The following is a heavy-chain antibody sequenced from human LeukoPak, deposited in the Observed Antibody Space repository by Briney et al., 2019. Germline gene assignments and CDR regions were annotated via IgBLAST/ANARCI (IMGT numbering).Heavy chain of an antibody. CDR3: ARMYSSGWCDAFDI. V-gene: IGHV4-34*01. D-gene: IGHD6-19*01. CDR2: IYYSGST. J-gene: IGHJ3*02. CDR1: GGSFSGYY. Sequence: PSETLSLTCAVYGGSFSGYYWSWIRLPPGKGLEWIGSIYYSGSTYYNPSLKSRVTISVDTSKNQFSLKLSSVTAADTAVYYCARMYSSGWCDAFDIWGQGTMVTVSS.